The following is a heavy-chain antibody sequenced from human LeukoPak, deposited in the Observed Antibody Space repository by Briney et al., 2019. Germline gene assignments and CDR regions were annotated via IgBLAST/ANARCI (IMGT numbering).Heavy chain of an antibody. CDR2: IYYSGGTT. J-gene: IGHJ5*02. D-gene: IGHD3-22*01. CDR1: GGSISGYY. CDR3: ARDQRFSGYYPKGLGWFDP. Sequence: PSETLSLTCTVSGGSISGYYWSWIRQPPGKGLEWIGYIYYSGGTTNCNPSLKSRVTISGDTSKNQFSLKLTSVTAADTAVYYCARDQRFSGYYPKGLGWFDPWGQGTLVTVSS. V-gene: IGHV4-59*12.